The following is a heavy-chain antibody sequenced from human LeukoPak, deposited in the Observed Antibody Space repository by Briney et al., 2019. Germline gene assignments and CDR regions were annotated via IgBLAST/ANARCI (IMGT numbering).Heavy chain of an antibody. Sequence: LETLSLTCTVSGGSISSSSYYWGWIRQPPGKGLEWIGSIYYSGSTYYNPSLKSRVTISVDTSKNQFSLKLSSVTAADTAVYYCARGSGSSWYSGYYDYWGQGTLVTVSS. CDR1: GGSISSSSYY. J-gene: IGHJ4*02. CDR3: ARGSGSSWYSGYYDY. CDR2: IYYSGST. V-gene: IGHV4-39*07. D-gene: IGHD6-13*01.